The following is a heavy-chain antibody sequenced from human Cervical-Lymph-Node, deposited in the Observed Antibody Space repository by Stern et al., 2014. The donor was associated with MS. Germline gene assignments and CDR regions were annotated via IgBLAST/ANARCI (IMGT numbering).Heavy chain of an antibody. CDR1: GGSITSNTYY. CDR2: IYYSGNT. CDR3: ARLQYNYPIFDY. J-gene: IGHJ4*02. V-gene: IGHV4-31*03. Sequence: QVQLQESGPGLVKPSQTLSLTCSVSGGSITSNTYYWSWIRQHPGKGLAWIGHIYYSGNTYYNPSLKSRVSISVDTSKNQFSLKLSSVTAADTAVFYCARLQYNYPIFDYWGQGTLVTVSS. D-gene: IGHD1-1*01.